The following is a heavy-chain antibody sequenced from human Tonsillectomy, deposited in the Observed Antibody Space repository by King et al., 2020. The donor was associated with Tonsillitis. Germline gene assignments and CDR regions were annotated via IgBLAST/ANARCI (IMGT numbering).Heavy chain of an antibody. J-gene: IGHJ4*02. Sequence: VQLVESGGGVVQPGRSLRLSCAASGFTFSSYGMHWVRQAPGKGLEWVAVISYDGSKKYYADSVKGRFTISRDNSKNTLYLQMNSLRAEDTAVYYCARVAVAGTGVHFDSWGQGPLVTVSS. CDR1: GFTFSSYG. CDR3: ARVAVAGTGVHFDS. D-gene: IGHD6-19*01. V-gene: IGHV3-33*05. CDR2: ISYDGSKK.